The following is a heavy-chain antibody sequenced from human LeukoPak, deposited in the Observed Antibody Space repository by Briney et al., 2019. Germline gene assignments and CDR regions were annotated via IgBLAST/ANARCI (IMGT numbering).Heavy chain of an antibody. CDR2: ISSSGSTI. D-gene: IGHD4-17*01. V-gene: IGHV3-11*04. CDR3: ARGAMYGDYPSYNWFDP. J-gene: IGHJ5*02. Sequence: GGSLRLSCAASGFTFSDYYMSWIRQAPGKGLEWVSYISSSGSTIYYADSVKARFSISRDTAKNTLYLQMNSLRPEDTAVYYCARGAMYGDYPSYNWFDPWGQGTLVTVSS. CDR1: GFTFSDYY.